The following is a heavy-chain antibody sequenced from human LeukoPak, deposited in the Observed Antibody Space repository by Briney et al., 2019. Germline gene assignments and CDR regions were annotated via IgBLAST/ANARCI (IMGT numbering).Heavy chain of an antibody. D-gene: IGHD5/OR15-5a*01. CDR3: ARDRSTTHFDY. V-gene: IGHV3-33*01. CDR2: IWYDGSNT. CDR1: GFTFSSYG. Sequence: GRSLRLSCAASGFTFSSYGMHWVRQAPGKGLEWVAMIWYDGSNTYYADSVKGRFTISRDNSKNTLFLQMDSLRAEDTAVYYCARDRSTTHFDYWGQGTIRTVSS. J-gene: IGHJ4*02.